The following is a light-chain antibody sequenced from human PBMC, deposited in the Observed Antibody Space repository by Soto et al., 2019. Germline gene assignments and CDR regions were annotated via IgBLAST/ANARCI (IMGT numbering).Light chain of an antibody. CDR3: QQYKDYTWT. CDR2: DAS. J-gene: IGKJ1*01. V-gene: IGKV1-5*01. Sequence: DIQMTQSPSTLYASVGDRVSITCRASQRVDRYLAWYQQKPGKAPQXLIYDASRLESGVPSRFSAIISGTAGTLNVRSLQTDDGKTFDGQQYKDYTWTFGLGTKVEI. CDR1: QRVDRY.